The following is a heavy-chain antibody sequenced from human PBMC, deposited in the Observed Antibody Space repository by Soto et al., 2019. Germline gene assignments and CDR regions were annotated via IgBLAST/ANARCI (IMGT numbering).Heavy chain of an antibody. J-gene: IGHJ1*01. CDR1: GGTFSSYA. Sequence: GASVKVSCKASGGTFSSYAISWVRQAPGQGLEWMGGIIPIFGTANYAQKFQGRVTITADESTSTAYMELSSLRSEDTAVYYCARDPSDLWEPDQYFQHWGQGTLVTVSS. D-gene: IGHD1-26*01. CDR2: IIPIFGTA. V-gene: IGHV1-69*13. CDR3: ARDPSDLWEPDQYFQH.